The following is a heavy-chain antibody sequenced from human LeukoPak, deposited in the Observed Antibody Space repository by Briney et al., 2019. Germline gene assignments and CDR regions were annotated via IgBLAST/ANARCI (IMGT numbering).Heavy chain of an antibody. CDR2: ISSSSSYI. V-gene: IGHV3-21*01. CDR1: GFTFSSYS. J-gene: IGHJ4*02. CDR3: ARVHMYSSSSGYYFDY. D-gene: IGHD6-6*01. Sequence: GGSLRLSCAASGFTFSSYSINWVRQAPGKGLEWVSSISSSSSYIYYADSVKGRFTISRDNAKNSLYLQMNSLRAEDTAVYYCARVHMYSSSSGYYFDYWGQGTLVTVSS.